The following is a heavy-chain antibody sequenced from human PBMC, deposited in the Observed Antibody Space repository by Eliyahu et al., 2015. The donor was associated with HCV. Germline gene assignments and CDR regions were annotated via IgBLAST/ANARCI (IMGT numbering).Heavy chain of an antibody. CDR2: IKSKTDGGTT. CDR3: TTVPYPNYYDSSGYDY. V-gene: IGHV3-15*01. D-gene: IGHD3-22*01. Sequence: EVQLVESGGGLVKPGGSLXLSXAASGFTFSNAWXSWVRQAPGKGLEWVGRIKSKTDGGTTDYAAPVKGRFTISRDDSKNTLYLQMNSLKTEDTAVYYCTTVPYPNYYDSSGYDYWGQGTLVTVSS. J-gene: IGHJ4*02. CDR1: GFTFSNAW.